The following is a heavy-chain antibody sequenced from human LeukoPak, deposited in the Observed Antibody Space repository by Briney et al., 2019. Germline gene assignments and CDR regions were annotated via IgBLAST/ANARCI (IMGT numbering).Heavy chain of an antibody. CDR1: GFTFSIYA. J-gene: IGHJ4*02. Sequence: PGGSLRLSCAASGFTFSIYAMHWVCQAPGKGLEYVASISSNGVSTSYANSVKGRFTISRDNSKNTLYLQMGSLRGEDMAVYYCARDRVGSSWSEFDHWGQGILVTVSS. D-gene: IGHD6-13*01. V-gene: IGHV3-64*01. CDR3: ARDRVGSSWSEFDH. CDR2: ISSNGVST.